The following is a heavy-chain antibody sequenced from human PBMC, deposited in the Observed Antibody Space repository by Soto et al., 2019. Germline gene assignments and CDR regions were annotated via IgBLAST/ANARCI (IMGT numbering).Heavy chain of an antibody. CDR2: ISGSGGST. CDR3: AKVGGRTRYYYYYYMDV. D-gene: IGHD2-15*01. V-gene: IGHV3-23*01. J-gene: IGHJ6*03. Sequence: GGSLRLSCAASGFTFSSYAMSWVRQAPGKGLEWVSAISGSGGSTYYADSVKGRFTISRDNSKNTLYLQMNSLRAEDTAVYYCAKVGGRTRYYYYYYMDVWGKGTTVTVSS. CDR1: GFTFSSYA.